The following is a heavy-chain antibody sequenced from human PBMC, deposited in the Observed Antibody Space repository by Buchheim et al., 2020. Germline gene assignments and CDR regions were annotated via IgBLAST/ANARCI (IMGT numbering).Heavy chain of an antibody. Sequence: EVQLVESGGGLVKPGGSLRLSCAASGFTFSSYSMNWVRQAPGKGLEWVSSISSSSYIYYADSVKGRFTISRDNDKHSLDLQMNSLRAEDTAVYYCASFDMGYCSGGSCYPGYAFDIWGQGT. CDR2: ISSSSYI. D-gene: IGHD2-15*01. J-gene: IGHJ3*02. CDR3: ASFDMGYCSGGSCYPGYAFDI. CDR1: GFTFSSYS. V-gene: IGHV3-21*01.